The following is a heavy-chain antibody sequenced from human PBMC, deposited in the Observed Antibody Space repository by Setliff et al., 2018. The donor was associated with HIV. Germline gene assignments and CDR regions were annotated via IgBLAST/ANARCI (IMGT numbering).Heavy chain of an antibody. CDR3: AREYYYDSSGYGY. CDR2: IYYTGST. J-gene: IGHJ4*02. Sequence: PSETLSLTCTVSGGSVGSGSYYWSWVRQPPGKGLEWIGYIYYTGSTNYNPSLKSRLTISVDTSKNQFSLKLISVTDADTAVYYCAREYYYDSSGYGYWGRGTLVTVSS. V-gene: IGHV4-61*01. CDR1: GGSVGSGSYY. D-gene: IGHD3-22*01.